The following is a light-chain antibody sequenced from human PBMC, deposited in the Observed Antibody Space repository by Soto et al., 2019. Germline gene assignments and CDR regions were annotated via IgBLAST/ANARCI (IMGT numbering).Light chain of an antibody. V-gene: IGKV3-20*01. CDR2: GAS. Sequence: EILLMQSPGTLSLSPGERATLSCRASQSVSSSYLAWYQQKPGQAPRLLMYGASSRATGIPDRFSGSGSGTDFTLTISRLEPEDFALYYCQQYATSPLTFGGGTKVDIK. J-gene: IGKJ4*01. CDR3: QQYATSPLT. CDR1: QSVSSSY.